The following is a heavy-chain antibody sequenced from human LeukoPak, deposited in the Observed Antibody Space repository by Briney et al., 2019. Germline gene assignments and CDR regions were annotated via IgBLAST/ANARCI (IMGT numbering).Heavy chain of an antibody. CDR2: IYYSGST. V-gene: IGHV4-59*01. CDR1: VDSIGSYY. CDR3: ARATWLPVGLYYYDSSGYFYYFDS. J-gene: IGHJ4*02. Sequence: SETLSLTCTVSVDSIGSYYWSWIQKPPWKGLEWFGYIYYSGSTNYNPSLKSRVTISVDTSKNQFSLKLSSVTAADTAVYYCARATWLPVGLYYYDSSGYFYYFDSWGQGTLVTVSS. D-gene: IGHD3-22*01.